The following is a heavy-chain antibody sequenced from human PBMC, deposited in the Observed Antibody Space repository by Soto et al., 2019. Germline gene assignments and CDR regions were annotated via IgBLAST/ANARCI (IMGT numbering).Heavy chain of an antibody. CDR3: AKAGAGFLKWLLSHQYYFDY. J-gene: IGHJ4*02. V-gene: IGHV3-30*18. D-gene: IGHD3-3*01. CDR1: GFTFSSDG. Sequence: QVQLVESGGGVVQPGRSLRLSCAASGFTFSSDGMHWVRQAPGKGLEWVAVISYDGSNKYYADSVKGRFTISRDNSKNTLYLQMNSLRAEDTAVYYCAKAGAGFLKWLLSHQYYFDYWGQGTLVTVSS. CDR2: ISYDGSNK.